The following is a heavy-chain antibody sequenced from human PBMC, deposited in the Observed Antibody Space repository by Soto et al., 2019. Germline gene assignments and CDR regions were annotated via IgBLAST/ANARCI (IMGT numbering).Heavy chain of an antibody. D-gene: IGHD2-15*01. Sequence: QVQLQESGPGLVKPSETLSLSCSVSGGSVSSGSHYWSWIRQPPGKGLEWIGFIYDSGSTHYNPSIKSRVTISLNTSKSQFSLKLSSVTAADTAVYYCAGRSGEGWFDPWGQGTLVTVSS. CDR3: AGRSGEGWFDP. V-gene: IGHV4-61*01. J-gene: IGHJ5*02. CDR1: GGSVSSGSHY. CDR2: IYDSGST.